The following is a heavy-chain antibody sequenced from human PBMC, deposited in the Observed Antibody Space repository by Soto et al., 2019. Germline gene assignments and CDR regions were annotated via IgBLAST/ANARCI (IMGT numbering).Heavy chain of an antibody. Sequence: ASVKVSCKASGYTFTSYAMHWVRQAPGQRLKWMEWINAGNGNTKYSQKFQGRVTITRDTSASTAYMELSSLRSEDTAVYYCARDRRYCSSTSCYEMFDPWGQGTLVTVSS. V-gene: IGHV1-3*01. J-gene: IGHJ5*02. CDR3: ARDRRYCSSTSCYEMFDP. CDR1: GYTFTSYA. CDR2: INAGNGNT. D-gene: IGHD2-2*01.